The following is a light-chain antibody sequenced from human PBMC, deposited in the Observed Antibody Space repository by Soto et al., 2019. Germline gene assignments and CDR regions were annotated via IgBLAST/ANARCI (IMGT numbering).Light chain of an antibody. V-gene: IGKV1-39*01. CDR1: QSISSY. Sequence: DIQMTQSPSSLSASVGDRVTITCRASQSISSYLNWYQQKPGKAPKLLIYAASSLQSGVPSRFSGSGSGTDFNFTSSSLQPEDFATYYCQQSYSTPITLGHGTRLEIK. CDR2: AAS. J-gene: IGKJ5*01. CDR3: QQSYSTPIT.